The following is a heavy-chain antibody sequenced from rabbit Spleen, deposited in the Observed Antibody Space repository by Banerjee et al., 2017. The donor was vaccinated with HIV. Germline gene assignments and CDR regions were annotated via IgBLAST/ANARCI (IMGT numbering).Heavy chain of an antibody. CDR2: IDPVFGIT. Sequence: QEQLEESGGDLVKPGGTLTLTCTASGFSFSNNDYICWVRQAPGKGLEWIGYIDPVFGITYYATWVNGRFTISSHNAQNTRYLQLNSLTAADTATYFCVREVAGKFNLWGQGTLVTVS. CDR1: GFSFSNNDY. V-gene: IGHV1S43*01. J-gene: IGHJ4*01. D-gene: IGHD4-1*01. CDR3: VREVAGKFNL.